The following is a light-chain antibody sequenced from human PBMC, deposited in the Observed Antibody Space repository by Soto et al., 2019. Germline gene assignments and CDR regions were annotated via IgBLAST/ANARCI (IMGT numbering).Light chain of an antibody. Sequence: ESVLTQSPGTLSLSPWERATLSCRAIQSVSSSYLAWYQQKPGQAPRLLIYGASTRATGIPARFSGSGSGTEFTLTISSLQSEDFAVYYCQQYNNWPPEAFGQGTKVDI. CDR2: GAS. CDR3: QQYNNWPPEA. V-gene: IGKV3-15*01. CDR1: QSVSSSY. J-gene: IGKJ1*01.